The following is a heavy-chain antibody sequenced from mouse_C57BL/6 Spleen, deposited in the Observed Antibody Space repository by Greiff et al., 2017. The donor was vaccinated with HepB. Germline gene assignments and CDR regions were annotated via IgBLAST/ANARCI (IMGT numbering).Heavy chain of an antibody. Sequence: QVQLQQSGPGLVQPSQSLSITCTVSGFSLTSYGVHWVRQSPGKGLEWLGVIWSGGSTDYNAAFISRLSISKDNSKSQVFFKMNSLQADDTAIYYCDRNPDHYYGSSYAWFAYWGQGTLVTVSA. CDR3: DRNPDHYYGSSYAWFAY. CDR1: GFSLTSYG. CDR2: IWSGGST. J-gene: IGHJ3*01. D-gene: IGHD1-1*01. V-gene: IGHV2-2*01.